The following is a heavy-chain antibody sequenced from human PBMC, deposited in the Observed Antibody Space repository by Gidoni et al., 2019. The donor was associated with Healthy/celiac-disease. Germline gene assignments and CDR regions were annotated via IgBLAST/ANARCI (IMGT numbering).Heavy chain of an antibody. CDR1: GGSISSYY. J-gene: IGHJ4*02. V-gene: IGHV4-59*01. CDR3: ARTGDFGSDFWSGYYTGYFDY. CDR2: IYYSGST. D-gene: IGHD3-3*01. Sequence: QVQLQESGPGLVKPSETLSLTCTVSGGSISSYYWSWIRQPPGKGLEWIGYIYYSGSTNYNPSLQSRVTISVDTSKNQFSLKLSSVTAADTAVYYCARTGDFGSDFWSGYYTGYFDYWGQGTLVTVSS.